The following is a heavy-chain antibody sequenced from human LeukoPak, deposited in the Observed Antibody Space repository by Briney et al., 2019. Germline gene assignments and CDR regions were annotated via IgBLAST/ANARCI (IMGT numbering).Heavy chain of an antibody. J-gene: IGHJ4*02. CDR1: GYSISSGYF. V-gene: IGHV4-38-2*02. D-gene: IGHD2-8*01. CDR2: TYHTGST. Sequence: SETLSLTCTVSGYSISSGYFWAWIRQSPGKGLEWVGSTYHTGSTYEKSSLKSRVAISVDTSKNQFSLKLNSVTAADTAVYYCARDRAYCSSGVCIFDYWGPGTLVTVSS. CDR3: ARDRAYCSSGVCIFDY.